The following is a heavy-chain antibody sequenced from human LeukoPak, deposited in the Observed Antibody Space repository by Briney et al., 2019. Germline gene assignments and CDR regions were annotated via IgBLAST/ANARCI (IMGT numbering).Heavy chain of an antibody. CDR1: GGSFSGYY. V-gene: IGHV4-34*01. CDR3: AREKTEQLVDC. Sequence: SETLSLTCAVYGGSFSGYYWSWIRQPPGKGLEWIGEINHSGSTNYNPSLKSRVTISVDTSKNQFSLKLSSVTAADTAVYYCAREKTEQLVDCWGQGTLVTVSS. J-gene: IGHJ4*02. D-gene: IGHD6-13*01. CDR2: INHSGST.